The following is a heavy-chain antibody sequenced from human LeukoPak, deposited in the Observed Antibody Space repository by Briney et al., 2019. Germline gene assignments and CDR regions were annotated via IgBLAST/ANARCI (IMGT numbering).Heavy chain of an antibody. J-gene: IGHJ4*02. CDR2: LYTSGNT. CDR1: GFTFSSYS. CDR3: ARDGGYSSSSRPLD. D-gene: IGHD6-6*01. V-gene: IGHV3-66*01. Sequence: GGSLRLSCAASGFTFSSYSMNWVRQAPGKGLEWVSVLYTSGNTFYADSVKGRFTISRDISKNTLYLQMNSLRAEDTAVYYCARDGGYSSSSRPLDWGQGTLVTVSS.